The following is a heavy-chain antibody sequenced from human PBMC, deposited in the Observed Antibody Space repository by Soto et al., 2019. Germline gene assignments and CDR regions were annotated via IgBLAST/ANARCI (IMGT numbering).Heavy chain of an antibody. CDR3: AKLGMTTINRDF. CDR2: ISGSGGNT. J-gene: IGHJ4*02. D-gene: IGHD5-12*01. CDR1: GFSFDTYA. V-gene: IGHV3-23*01. Sequence: EAQLLESGGGLVQPGGSLRVSCAASGFSFDTYALSWVRQAPGKGMEWVSTISGSGGNTYYADSVTSGFTISRHNSKTILYLQMTSLRAEDTALYYWAKLGMTTINRDFWGQGTQVTVSS.